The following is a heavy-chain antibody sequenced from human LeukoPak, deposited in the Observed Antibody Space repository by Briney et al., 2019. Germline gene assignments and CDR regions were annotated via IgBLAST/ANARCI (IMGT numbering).Heavy chain of an antibody. D-gene: IGHD3-9*01. Sequence: VASVKVSCKASGYTFTSYGISWVRQAPGQGLEWMGWISAYNGNTNYAQKLQGRVTMTTDTSASTAYMELGSLRSDDTAVYYCASEAPALLRYFDWLPIPGGFFDYWGQGTLVTVSS. CDR1: GYTFTSYG. CDR2: ISAYNGNT. J-gene: IGHJ4*02. V-gene: IGHV1-18*01. CDR3: ASEAPALLRYFDWLPIPGGFFDY.